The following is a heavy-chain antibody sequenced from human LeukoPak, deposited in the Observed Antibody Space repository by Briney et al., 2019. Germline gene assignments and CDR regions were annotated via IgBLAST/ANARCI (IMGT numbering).Heavy chain of an antibody. D-gene: IGHD1-26*01. CDR2: VSSSSSTI. V-gene: IGHV3-48*02. CDR3: AREGRSRVGANAFDI. J-gene: IGHJ3*02. CDR1: GVTLCSYS. Sequence: PGGALRLSCAASGVTLCSYSMNWVCHALGKGREWVSYVSSSSSTIYYADSAKGRFTISTDNPKNSLYLQMNRLRDEDTAVYYCAREGRSRVGANAFDIWGQGTMVTVSS.